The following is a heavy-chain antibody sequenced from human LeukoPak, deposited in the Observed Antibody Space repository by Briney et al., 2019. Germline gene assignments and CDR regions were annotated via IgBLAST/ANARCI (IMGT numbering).Heavy chain of an antibody. V-gene: IGHV4-59*08. D-gene: IGHD1-26*01. J-gene: IGHJ3*02. Sequence: KSSETLSLTCNVSGGSISSYYWSWIRQPPGKGLEWIGYMYCSGNTNYNPSLKSRVTTSVDTSKNQFSLKLSSVTAADTAVYYCARHTLVGARNAFDIWGQGTMVTVSS. CDR3: ARHTLVGARNAFDI. CDR1: GGSISSYY. CDR2: MYCSGNT.